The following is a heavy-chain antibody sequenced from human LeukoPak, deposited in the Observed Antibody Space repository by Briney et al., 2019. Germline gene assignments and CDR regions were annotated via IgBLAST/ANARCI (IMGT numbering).Heavy chain of an antibody. CDR3: ARKVTMVRGIISSKTQSYYGMDV. Sequence: VASVKVSYKASGYTFTSYGISWVRQAPGQGLEWMGWISAYNGNTNYAQKLQGRVTMTTDTSTSTAYMELRSLRSDDTAVYYCARKVTMVRGIISSKTQSYYGMDVWGQGTTVTVSS. J-gene: IGHJ6*02. CDR2: ISAYNGNT. CDR1: GYTFTSYG. V-gene: IGHV1-18*01. D-gene: IGHD3-10*01.